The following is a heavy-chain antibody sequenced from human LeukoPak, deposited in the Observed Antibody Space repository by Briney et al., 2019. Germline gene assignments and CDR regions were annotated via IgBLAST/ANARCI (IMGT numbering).Heavy chain of an antibody. CDR3: ASLYDSNLY. D-gene: IGHD3-3*01. CDR2: IYTIFGIA. J-gene: IGHJ4*02. CDR1: GCTFSSYP. V-gene: IGHV1-69*10. Sequence: SVKVSCTASGCTFSSYPISWLRQAPGQGLEWMGGIYTIFGIANYAQKLQGRVTLTADKSTSKAYLELSSLRSENTAVYYCASLYDSNLYWGQGTLVTVSS.